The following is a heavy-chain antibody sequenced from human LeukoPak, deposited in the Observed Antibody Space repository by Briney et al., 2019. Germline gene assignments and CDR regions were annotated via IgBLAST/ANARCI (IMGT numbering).Heavy chain of an antibody. CDR2: IYYSGST. CDR1: GGSLSGYY. J-gene: IGHJ4*02. V-gene: IGHV4-59*01. Sequence: SETLSLTCTVSGGSLSGYYWTWIRQPPGKGLEWIGYIYYSGSTKYNPSLKSRVTISVDTSKNQFSLNLSSVTAADTAVYYCARMKDYGGNSGPLDYWGQGTLVTVSS. CDR3: ARMKDYGGNSGPLDY. D-gene: IGHD4-23*01.